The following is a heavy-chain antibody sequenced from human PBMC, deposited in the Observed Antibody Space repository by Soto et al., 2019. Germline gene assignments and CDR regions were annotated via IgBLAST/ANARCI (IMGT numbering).Heavy chain of an antibody. Sequence: PGGSLRLSCAASGFTFSSYAMHWVRQAPGKGLEWVAVISYDGSNKYYADSVKGRFTISRDNSKNTLYLQMNSLRAEDTAVYYCARDITIFGVPGDFQHWGQGTLVTVSS. V-gene: IGHV3-30-3*01. CDR2: ISYDGSNK. J-gene: IGHJ1*01. CDR3: ARDITIFGVPGDFQH. CDR1: GFTFSSYA. D-gene: IGHD3-3*01.